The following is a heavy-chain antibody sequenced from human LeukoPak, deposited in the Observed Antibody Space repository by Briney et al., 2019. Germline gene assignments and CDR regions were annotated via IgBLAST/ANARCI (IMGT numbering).Heavy chain of an antibody. CDR2: ISAYNGNT. CDR3: ARDGGIVVVPAANNWFDP. CDR1: GYTFTSYG. Sequence: ASVKVSCKASGYTFTSYGISWVRQAPGQGLEWMGWISAYNGNTNYAQKLQGGVTMTTDTSTSTAYMELRSLRSDDTAVYYCARDGGIVVVPAANNWFDPWGQGTLVTVSS. D-gene: IGHD2-2*01. V-gene: IGHV1-18*01. J-gene: IGHJ5*02.